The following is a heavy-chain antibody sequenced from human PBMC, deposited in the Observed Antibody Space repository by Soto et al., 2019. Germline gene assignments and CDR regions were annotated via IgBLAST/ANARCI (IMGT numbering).Heavy chain of an antibody. V-gene: IGHV3-53*01. J-gene: IGHJ6*02. CDR3: ARDRNAESYGMDV. D-gene: IGHD1-1*01. CDR1: GFTVSSNY. CDR2: IYSGGST. Sequence: GGSLRLSCAASGFTVSSNYMSWVRQAPGKGLEWVSVIYSGGSTYYADSVKGRFTISRDNSKNTLYLQMNSLRAEDTAVYYCARDRNAESYGMDVWGQGTTVTVSS.